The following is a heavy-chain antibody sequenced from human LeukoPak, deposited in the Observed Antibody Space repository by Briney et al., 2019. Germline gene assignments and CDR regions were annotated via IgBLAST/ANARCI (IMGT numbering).Heavy chain of an antibody. D-gene: IGHD2-2*01. Sequence: ASVKVSCKASGYTFTSYGISWVRQAPGQGLEWMGWISAYNGNTNYAQKLQGRVTMTTDTYTSTAYMELRSLRSDDTAVYYCARDRMYCSSTSCYEAGYWGQGTLVTVSS. J-gene: IGHJ4*02. CDR2: ISAYNGNT. CDR3: ARDRMYCSSTSCYEAGY. V-gene: IGHV1-18*01. CDR1: GYTFTSYG.